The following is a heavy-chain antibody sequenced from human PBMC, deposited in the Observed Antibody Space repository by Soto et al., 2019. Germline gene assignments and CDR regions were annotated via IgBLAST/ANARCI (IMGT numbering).Heavy chain of an antibody. V-gene: IGHV3-21*01. D-gene: IGHD2-21*02. CDR1: GFTFSSYS. J-gene: IGHJ3*02. CDR3: ARGIVVVTAILFDI. Sequence: EVQLVESGGGLVKPGGSLRLSCAASGFTFSSYSMNWVRQAPGKGLEWVSSISSSSSYIYYADSVKGRFTISRDNAKNSLYLQMNSVRAEDTAVYYCARGIVVVTAILFDIWGQGTMVTVSS. CDR2: ISSSSSYI.